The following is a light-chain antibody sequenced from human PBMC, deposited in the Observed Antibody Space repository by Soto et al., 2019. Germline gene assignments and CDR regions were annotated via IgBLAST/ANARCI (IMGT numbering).Light chain of an antibody. CDR3: GAWDSSLSVYV. J-gene: IGLJ1*01. V-gene: IGLV1-51*01. CDR2: DNN. Sequence: QSVLTQPPSVSAAPGQKVTISCSGSSSNIGDNYVSWYQQLPRTAPKLLIYDNNNRPSGIPDRFSGSKSGTSATLDITGLQTGDEADYYCGAWDSSLSVYVFGTGTKLTVL. CDR1: SSNIGDNY.